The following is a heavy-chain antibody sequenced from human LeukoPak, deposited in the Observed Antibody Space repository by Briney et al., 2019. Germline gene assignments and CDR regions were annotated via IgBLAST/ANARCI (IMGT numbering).Heavy chain of an antibody. CDR1: GFIFSSYW. CDR3: ARAVVVVAAVDF. D-gene: IGHD2-15*01. Sequence: GGSLRLSCAPSGFIFSSYWMSWVRQAPGKGLEWVASIKQDGSEKYYVDSVKGRFTISRDNAKNSLYLQMNSLRAEDTAVYYCARAVVVVAAVDFWGQGTLVTVSS. CDR2: IKQDGSEK. J-gene: IGHJ4*02. V-gene: IGHV3-7*04.